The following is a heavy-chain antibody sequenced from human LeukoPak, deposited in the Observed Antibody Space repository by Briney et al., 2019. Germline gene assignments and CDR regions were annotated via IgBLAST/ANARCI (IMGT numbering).Heavy chain of an antibody. J-gene: IGHJ4*02. Sequence: SETLSLTCIVSGGSISSISSNNYHWGWIRQPPGKGLEWIGSIYYSGSTYYNPSLKSRVTISVDTSKNQFSLKLSSVTAADTAVYYCARLSRSGSYSYYFDYWGQGTLVTVSS. V-gene: IGHV4-39*07. D-gene: IGHD3-10*01. CDR2: IYYSGST. CDR3: ARLSRSGSYSYYFDY. CDR1: GGSISSISSNNYH.